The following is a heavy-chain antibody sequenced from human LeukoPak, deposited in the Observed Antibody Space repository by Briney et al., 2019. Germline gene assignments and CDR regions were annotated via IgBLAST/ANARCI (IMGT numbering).Heavy chain of an antibody. J-gene: IGHJ4*02. CDR1: GFSFSSYS. CDR3: ARGAYSSGWAYFDH. D-gene: IGHD6-19*01. Sequence: GGSLRLSCAASGFSFSSYSMNWVRQAPGKGLEWVSYISFSVNTKYYGDSVKGRFTISRDNAKNSLYLHMDSLRAEDTAVYYCARGAYSSGWAYFDHWGQGTLVTVSS. CDR2: ISFSVNTK. V-gene: IGHV3-48*04.